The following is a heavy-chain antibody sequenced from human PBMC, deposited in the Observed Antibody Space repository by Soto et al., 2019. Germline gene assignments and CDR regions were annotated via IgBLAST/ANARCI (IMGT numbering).Heavy chain of an antibody. CDR1: GGSFSGYY. V-gene: IGHV4-34*01. Sequence: SETLSLTCAVYGGSFSGYYWSWIRQPPGKGLEWIGEINHSGSTNYNPSLKSRVTISVDTSKNQFSLKLSSVTAADTAVYYCARAHSSSGYYYYGMDVWGQGTTVTVSS. CDR3: ARAHSSSGYYYYGMDV. CDR2: INHSGST. J-gene: IGHJ6*02. D-gene: IGHD6-6*01.